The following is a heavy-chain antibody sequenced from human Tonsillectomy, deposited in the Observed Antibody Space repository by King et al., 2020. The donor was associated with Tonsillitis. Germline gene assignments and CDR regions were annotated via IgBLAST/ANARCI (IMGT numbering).Heavy chain of an antibody. CDR2: SKSKTDGGTT. Sequence: DVQLVESGGGLVKPGGSLRLSCAASCFSFSNAWLNCVLQAPGNGLEWVGRSKSKTDGGTTDYAAPVKGRFTISSDDSKNTLYLQMNSLKTEDTAVYYCTTDPDYYDSSGTGYWGQGALVSVSS. CDR3: TTDPDYYDSSGTGY. V-gene: IGHV3-15*07. J-gene: IGHJ4*02. CDR1: CFSFSNAW. D-gene: IGHD3-22*01.